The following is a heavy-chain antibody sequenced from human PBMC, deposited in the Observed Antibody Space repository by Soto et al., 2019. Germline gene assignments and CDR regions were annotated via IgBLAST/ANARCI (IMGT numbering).Heavy chain of an antibody. CDR1: GFTFSSYA. J-gene: IGHJ5*02. Sequence: EVQLLESGGGLVQPGGSLRLSCAASGFTFSSYAMSWVRQAPGKGLEWVSAISGSGGSTYYADSVKGRFTISRDNSKNTLYVQMNSLRAEDTAVYYCARIAVAGTRFDPWGQGTLVTVSS. CDR2: ISGSGGST. CDR3: ARIAVAGTRFDP. D-gene: IGHD6-19*01. V-gene: IGHV3-23*01.